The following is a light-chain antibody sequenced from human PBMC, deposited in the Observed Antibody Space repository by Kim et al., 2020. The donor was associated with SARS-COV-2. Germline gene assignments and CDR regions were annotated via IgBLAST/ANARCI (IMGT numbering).Light chain of an antibody. CDR2: DAS. CDR3: QQLSNWPLT. Sequence: LFPGERAPLACRASQSINNYLAWYQQKPGQAPRLLISDASNRATGIPARVSGSGSGTDFTLTISSLEPEDSAVYYCQQLSNWPLTFGGGTKVDIK. CDR1: QSINNY. V-gene: IGKV3-11*01. J-gene: IGKJ4*01.